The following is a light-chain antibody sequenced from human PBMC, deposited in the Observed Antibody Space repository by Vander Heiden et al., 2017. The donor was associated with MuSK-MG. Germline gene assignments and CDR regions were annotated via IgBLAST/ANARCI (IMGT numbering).Light chain of an antibody. V-gene: IGKV1-33*01. CDR2: DAS. CDR1: QDISNY. J-gene: IGKJ3*01. Sequence: DIQMTQSPSSLSASVGDRVTITCQASQDISNYLNWYQQKPGKAPKVLINDASNLETGVPSTFSGSGSGTDFTFTISSLQPEDIATYYCQQDDNLPFSYGPGTKVEIK. CDR3: QQDDNLPFS.